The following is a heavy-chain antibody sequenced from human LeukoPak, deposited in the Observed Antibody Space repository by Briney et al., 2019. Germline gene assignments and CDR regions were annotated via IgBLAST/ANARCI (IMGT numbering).Heavy chain of an antibody. V-gene: IGHV4-39*07. CDR1: GASMSSGSYY. CDR2: IYYSGSI. Sequence: SETLSFTCTVSGASMSSGSYYWGWIRKPPGKGQEWIGSIYYSGSIYYNPSIKSRITISVDKSKNKFSLTLRYVTAAAEAAYYCAREFDSSGYYLYAIDYWGQGTLVSVSS. CDR3: AREFDSSGYYLYAIDY. D-gene: IGHD3-22*01. J-gene: IGHJ4*02.